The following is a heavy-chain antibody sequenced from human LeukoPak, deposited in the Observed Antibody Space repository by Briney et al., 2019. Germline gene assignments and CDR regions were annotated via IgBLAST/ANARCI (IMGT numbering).Heavy chain of an antibody. CDR1: RFSFSSYA. CDR2: ISYDGTNK. V-gene: IGHV3-30*14. CDR3: ARYYYGSAYNWFDP. Sequence: PGRSLRLSCAASRFSFSSYAMHWVRQAPGKGLEWVAVISYDGTNKYYADSVEGRFTISRDNSKNTLYLQMNSLRAEDTAVYYCARYYYGSAYNWFDPWGQGTLVTVSS. D-gene: IGHD3-10*01. J-gene: IGHJ5*02.